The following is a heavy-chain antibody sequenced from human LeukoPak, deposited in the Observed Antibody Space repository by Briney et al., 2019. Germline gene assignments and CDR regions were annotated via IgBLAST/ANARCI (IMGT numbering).Heavy chain of an antibody. CDR3: ARDRGSSGYYYGGLDY. J-gene: IGHJ4*02. V-gene: IGHV3-21*01. CDR1: GFTFSSYS. D-gene: IGHD3-22*01. Sequence: GGSLRLSCAASGFTFSSYSMNWVRQAPGKGLECVSSISSSSSYKSYADPVKGRFTISRDNAKNSLYLQMNSLRAEDTAVYYCARDRGSSGYYYGGLDYWGQGTLVTVSS. CDR2: ISSSSSYK.